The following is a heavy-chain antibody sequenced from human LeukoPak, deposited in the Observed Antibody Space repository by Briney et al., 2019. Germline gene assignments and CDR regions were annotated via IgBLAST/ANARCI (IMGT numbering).Heavy chain of an antibody. CDR3: ARGWNTTPRSGFDI. CDR1: GFTISRYW. J-gene: IGHJ3*02. D-gene: IGHD1/OR15-1a*01. V-gene: IGHV3-74*01. CDR2: INNGGSIT. Sequence: SGGSLRLSCAASGFTISRYWMHWVRQAPGKGLVWVSNINNGGSITTYADSVKGRFTISRDNVKNTLFLQMNSLGAEDTALYYCARGWNTTPRSGFDIWGLGTMVTVSS.